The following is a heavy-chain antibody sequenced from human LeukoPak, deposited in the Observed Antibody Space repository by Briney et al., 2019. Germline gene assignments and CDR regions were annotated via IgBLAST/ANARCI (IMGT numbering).Heavy chain of an antibody. V-gene: IGHV3-74*01. D-gene: IGHD5-24*01. CDR2: ISHDGII. CDR1: GFTFSSYV. CDR3: ARDWVYKIDY. J-gene: IGHJ4*02. Sequence: QPGGSLRLSCETAGFTFSSYVMHWVRRTPGKGLVRVSRISHDGIISYADSVKGRFTISRDNAKNTLILQMNSLRVEDTAVYYCARDWVYKIDYWGRGTLVTVSS.